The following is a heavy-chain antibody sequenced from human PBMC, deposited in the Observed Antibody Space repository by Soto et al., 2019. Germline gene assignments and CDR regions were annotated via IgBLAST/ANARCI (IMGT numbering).Heavy chain of an antibody. D-gene: IGHD3-16*01. CDR1: GVSISSYY. CDR3: ASNYAIQDVFDF. CDR2: IYIRTNT. V-gene: IGHV4-4*07. Sequence: SETLSLTXTVSGVSISSYYWRWIRQPAGKELKWIVRIYIRTNTNYNPPLKSRVFMTVDTNKNMVSLKLRTVTAADAAVDYCASNYAIQDVFDFWGQGTMVTVSS. J-gene: IGHJ3*01.